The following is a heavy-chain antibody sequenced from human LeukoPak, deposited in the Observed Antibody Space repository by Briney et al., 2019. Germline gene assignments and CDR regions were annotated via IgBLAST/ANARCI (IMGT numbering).Heavy chain of an antibody. CDR1: GFTFSSYA. CDR2: ISGSGGST. D-gene: IGHD3-16*01. V-gene: IGHV3-23*01. CDR3: ARRGGGRLHLHGMDV. J-gene: IGHJ6*02. Sequence: GGSLRLSCAASGFTFSSYAMSWVRQAPGKGLEWVSAISGSGGSTYYPDSVKGRFTISRDNFKNTVYLQMNSLRAEDTAVYYCARRGGGRLHLHGMDVWGQGTTVTVSS.